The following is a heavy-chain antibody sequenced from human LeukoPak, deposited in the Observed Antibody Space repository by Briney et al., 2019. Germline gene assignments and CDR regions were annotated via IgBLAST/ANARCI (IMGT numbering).Heavy chain of an antibody. CDR3: ANARRDGYNPYYFDY. CDR1: EFTLSSYA. D-gene: IGHD5-24*01. J-gene: IGHJ4*02. Sequence: GGSLRLSCAAAEFTLSSYAMIWVRQVPGNGLEWVSAISGSGGSTYYADSVKGRFTISRDISKNTLFLQMNSLRAEDTAVYYCANARRDGYNPYYFDYWGQGTLVTVSS. V-gene: IGHV3-23*01. CDR2: ISGSGGST.